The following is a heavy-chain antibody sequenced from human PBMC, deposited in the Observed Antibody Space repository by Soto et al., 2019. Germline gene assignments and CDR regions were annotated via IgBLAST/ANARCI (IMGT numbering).Heavy chain of an antibody. CDR3: TDVVGLDGQD. Sequence: EVQLEESGGTLVQPGGSLRLSCAASGLTFSNYWMHWVRQAQGKGLEWVANIKQDGREKYYVDFVRGRFTISRDNAKNSLVLQRSRLGAEDAAVYYCTDVVGLDGQDWGQGTLVTVSS. CDR2: IKQDGREK. D-gene: IGHD1-1*01. J-gene: IGHJ4*02. V-gene: IGHV3-7*01. CDR1: GLTFSNYW.